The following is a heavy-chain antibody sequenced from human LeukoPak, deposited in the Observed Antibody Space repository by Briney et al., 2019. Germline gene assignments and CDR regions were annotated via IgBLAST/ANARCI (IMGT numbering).Heavy chain of an antibody. CDR2: IYYSGST. J-gene: IGHJ6*02. CDR1: GGSVSSDSYY. V-gene: IGHV4-61*01. D-gene: IGHD1/OR15-1a*01. CDR3: ARLEIDRNIEYYHYCMDV. Sequence: PSETLSLTCTVSGGSVSSDSYYWTWIRQPPGKGLEWIGYIYYSGSTNYNASLKSRVTISVDTSQNQFSLKLSSVTAADTAVYYCARLEIDRNIEYYHYCMDVWGQGTTVTVSS.